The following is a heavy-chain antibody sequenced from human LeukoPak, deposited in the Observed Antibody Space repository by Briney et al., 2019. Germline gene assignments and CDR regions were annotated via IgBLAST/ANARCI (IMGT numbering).Heavy chain of an antibody. Sequence: ASVKVSCKASGYTFTGYYMHWVRQAPGQGLEWMGWINPNSGGTNYAQKFQGWVTMTRDTSISTAYMELSGLRSDDTAVYYCARSYPLYSSSCDDAFDIWGQGTMVTVSS. CDR2: INPNSGGT. CDR1: GYTFTGYY. V-gene: IGHV1-2*04. J-gene: IGHJ3*02. CDR3: ARSYPLYSSSCDDAFDI. D-gene: IGHD6-13*01.